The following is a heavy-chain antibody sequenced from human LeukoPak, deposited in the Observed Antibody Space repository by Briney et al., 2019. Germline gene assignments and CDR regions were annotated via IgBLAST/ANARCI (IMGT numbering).Heavy chain of an antibody. CDR2: IYYNGNT. CDR1: GGSISYYY. J-gene: IGHJ4*02. V-gene: IGHV4-59*08. Sequence: PSETLSLTCTVSGGSISYYYWSWIRQPPGKGLEWIGYIYYNGNTNYNPSLESRVTISIDTSRTQFSLKLSSVTAADTAVYYCARQPGYSSSWYATQPYYFDYWGQGTLVTVSS. D-gene: IGHD6-13*01. CDR3: ARQPGYSSSWYATQPYYFDY.